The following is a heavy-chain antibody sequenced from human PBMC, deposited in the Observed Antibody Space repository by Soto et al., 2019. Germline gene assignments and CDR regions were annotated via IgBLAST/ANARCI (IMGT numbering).Heavy chain of an antibody. CDR1: GGSISSGGYY. J-gene: IGHJ4*02. CDR3: ARGGMATITSRRRGYYFDY. Sequence: SETLSLTCTVSGGSISSGGYYWSWIRQHPGKGLEWIGYIYYSGSTYYNPSLKSRVTIPVDTSKNQFSLKLSSVTAADTAVYYCARGGMATITSRRRGYYFDYWGQGTLVTVSS. CDR2: IYYSGST. V-gene: IGHV4-31*03. D-gene: IGHD5-12*01.